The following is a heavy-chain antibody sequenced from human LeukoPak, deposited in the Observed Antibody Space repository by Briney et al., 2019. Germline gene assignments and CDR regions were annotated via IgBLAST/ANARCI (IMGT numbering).Heavy chain of an antibody. Sequence: SETLSLTCTVSGGSISSSGYYWGWIRQPPGKGLEWIGSIYYSGNTYYNASLKSQVSISIDTSKNQFSLGLTSVTAADTAVYYCARQTGSGLFILPGGQGTLVTVSS. CDR2: IYYSGNT. J-gene: IGHJ4*02. D-gene: IGHD3/OR15-3a*01. CDR1: GGSISSSGYY. V-gene: IGHV4-39*01. CDR3: ARQTGSGLFILP.